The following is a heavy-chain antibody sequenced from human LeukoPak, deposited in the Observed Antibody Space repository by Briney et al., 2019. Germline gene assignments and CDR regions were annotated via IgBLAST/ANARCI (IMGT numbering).Heavy chain of an antibody. V-gene: IGHV3-21*04. Sequence: GGSLRLSCAASGFTFSSYSMNWVRQAPGKGLEWVSSISSSSSYICYADSVKGRFTISRDNAKNSLYLQMNSLRAEDTAVYYCAKDHWIFGVVLSPTFDYWGQGTLVTVSS. CDR3: AKDHWIFGVVLSPTFDY. J-gene: IGHJ4*02. CDR1: GFTFSSYS. D-gene: IGHD3-3*01. CDR2: ISSSSSYI.